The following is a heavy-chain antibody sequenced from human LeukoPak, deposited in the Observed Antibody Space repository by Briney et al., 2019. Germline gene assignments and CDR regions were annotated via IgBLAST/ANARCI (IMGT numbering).Heavy chain of an antibody. V-gene: IGHV3-15*01. J-gene: IGHJ3*02. Sequence: PGGSLRLSCAASGFTFSSYSMSWVRQAPGKGLEWVARFKSKTDGGTTDYAAPVKGRFTISRDDLKNMVYLQMNSLKTEDTAIYYCTTEDYGDSFDMWGQGTMVTVSS. CDR2: FKSKTDGGTT. CDR1: GFTFSSYS. CDR3: TTEDYGDSFDM. D-gene: IGHD4-17*01.